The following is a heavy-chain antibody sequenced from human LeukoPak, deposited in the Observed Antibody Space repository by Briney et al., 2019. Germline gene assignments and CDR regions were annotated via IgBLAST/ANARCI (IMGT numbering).Heavy chain of an antibody. J-gene: IGHJ4*02. CDR2: SRNKANRYIT. D-gene: IGHD5-24*01. Sequence: GRSLRLSCAASGLSFSDHYMDWVRQAPGKGLEWVGRSRNKANRYITDYAASVEGRFIISRDDSKNSVYLQMNSLKTEDTAVYYCANFFGNNFGFWGQGTLVTVSS. CDR1: GLSFSDHY. CDR3: ANFFGNNFGF. V-gene: IGHV3-72*01.